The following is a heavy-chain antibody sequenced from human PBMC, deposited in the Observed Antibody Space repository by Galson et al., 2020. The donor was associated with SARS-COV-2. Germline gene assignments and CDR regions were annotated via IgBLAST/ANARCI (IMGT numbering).Heavy chain of an antibody. D-gene: IGHD3-10*01. CDR1: GYTLTELS. CDR3: ARVYSRWFGELPYY. V-gene: IGHV1-24*01. Sequence: ASVKVPCKVSGYTLTELSMHWVRQAPGKGLEWMGGFDPEDGETIYAQKFQGRVTMTEDTSTDTAYMELSSLRSEDTAVYYCARVYSRWFGELPYYWGQGTLVTVSS. J-gene: IGHJ4*02. CDR2: FDPEDGET.